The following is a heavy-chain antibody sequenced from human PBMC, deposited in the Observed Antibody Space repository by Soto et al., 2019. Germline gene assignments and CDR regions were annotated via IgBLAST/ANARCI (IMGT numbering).Heavy chain of an antibody. CDR2: INPNSGGT. V-gene: IGHV1-2*02. D-gene: IGHD3-22*01. CDR1: GYTFTGYY. CDR3: ARDTYYYDSRGYLDY. J-gene: IGHJ4*02. Sequence: ASVKVSCKASGYTFTGYYMHWVRQAPGQGLEWMGGINPNSGGTNYAQKFQGRVTMTRDTSISTAYMELSRLRSDDTAVYYCARDTYYYDSRGYLDYWGQGTLVTVSS.